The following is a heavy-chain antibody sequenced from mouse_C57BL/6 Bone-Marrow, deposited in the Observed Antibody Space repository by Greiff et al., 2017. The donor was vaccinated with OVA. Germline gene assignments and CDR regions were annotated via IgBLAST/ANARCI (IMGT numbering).Heavy chain of an antibody. CDR2: IYPRSGNT. J-gene: IGHJ3*01. D-gene: IGHD1-1*01. Sequence: QVQLQQSGAELARPGASVKLSCKASGYTFTSYGISWVKQRTGQGLEWIGEIYPRSGNTYYNEKFKGKATLTADKSSSTAYMELRSLTSEVAAVYFCAREILRFAYWGQGTLVTVSA. CDR1: GYTFTSYG. CDR3: AREILRFAY. V-gene: IGHV1-81*01.